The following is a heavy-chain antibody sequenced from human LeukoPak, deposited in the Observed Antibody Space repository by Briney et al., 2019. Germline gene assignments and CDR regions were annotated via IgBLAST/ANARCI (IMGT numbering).Heavy chain of an antibody. J-gene: IGHJ4*02. CDR1: GDSVSSNSVA. CDR3: ARALRGYGGPLDS. V-gene: IGHV6-1*01. Sequence: SQTLSLTCAISGDSVSSNSVAWNWKRQSPSRGLEWLVRTYYRSKWYNDYAVSVRSRITINPDTSKNQFSLQLNSVTPEDTALYYCARALRGYGGPLDSWGQGTLVTASS. D-gene: IGHD5-12*01. CDR2: TYYRSKWYN.